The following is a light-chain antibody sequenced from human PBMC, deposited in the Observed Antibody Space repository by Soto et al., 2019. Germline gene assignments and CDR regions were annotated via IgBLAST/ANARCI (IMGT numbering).Light chain of an antibody. Sequence: DIVMTQSPLSLPVTPGEPASISCRSSQSHLHNNGYTSLDWYLQKPGQSPQLLIYLGSNRASGVPDRFSGSGSGTDFTLKISRVEAEDVGVYYCMQALQTPWTFGQGTKVEIK. CDR1: QSHLHNNGYTS. J-gene: IGKJ1*01. CDR2: LGS. V-gene: IGKV2-28*01. CDR3: MQALQTPWT.